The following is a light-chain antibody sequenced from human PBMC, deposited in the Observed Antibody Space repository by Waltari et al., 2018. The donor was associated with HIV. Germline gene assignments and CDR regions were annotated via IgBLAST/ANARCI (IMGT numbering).Light chain of an antibody. CDR1: QGISTY. Sequence: IQLTQSPSSLSASVGDRVTVTCRAGQGISTYLAWYQQKPGKAPKLLIYAASTLQTGVPSRFSGSGSGTEFTLTISSLQPEDVATYYCQQVNMPFTFGPGTKVDIK. CDR2: AAS. J-gene: IGKJ3*01. CDR3: QQVNMPFT. V-gene: IGKV1-9*01.